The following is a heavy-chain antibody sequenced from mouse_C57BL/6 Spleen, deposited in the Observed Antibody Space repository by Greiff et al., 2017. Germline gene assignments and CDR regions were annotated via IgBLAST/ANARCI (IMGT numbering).Heavy chain of an antibody. CDR1: GYTFTSYW. V-gene: IGHV1-69*01. J-gene: IGHJ1*03. Sequence: QVQLKQPGAELVMPGASVKLSCKASGYTFTSYWMHWVKQRPGQGLEWIGEIDPSDSYTNYNQKFKGKSTLTVDKSSSTAYMQLSSLTSEDSAVYDCARGNFYTNWGYFDVWGTGTTVTVSS. CDR2: IDPSDSYT. CDR3: ARGNFYTNWGYFDV. D-gene: IGHD2-12*01.